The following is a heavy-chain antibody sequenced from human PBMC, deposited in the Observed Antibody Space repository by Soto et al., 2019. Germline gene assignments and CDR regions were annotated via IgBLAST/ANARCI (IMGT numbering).Heavy chain of an antibody. Sequence: QVRLVESGGGVVQPGTSLRLSCAASGFTFSDYVIHWVRQAAGKGLEWVASMTYDGATEYYADSVKGRFTMSRDNSKRALSLQMNSPRPDDTAVYYCARVRLSIAVTDALDVWGQGTTVTISS. CDR1: GFTFSDYV. J-gene: IGHJ3*01. D-gene: IGHD3-3*02. CDR2: MTYDGATE. CDR3: ARVRLSIAVTDALDV. V-gene: IGHV3-30*14.